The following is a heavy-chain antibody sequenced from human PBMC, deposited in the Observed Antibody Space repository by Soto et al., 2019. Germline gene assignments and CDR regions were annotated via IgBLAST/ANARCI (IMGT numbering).Heavy chain of an antibody. D-gene: IGHD4-17*01. CDR1: GYSFTTYY. CDR2: MNPNSGKT. J-gene: IGHJ6*02. CDR3: ARALPSDYGREIFYYYGMDV. Sequence: ASVKVSCKASGYSFTTYYINWVRQATGQGLEWMGWMNPNSGKTGYAQKFQGRVTMTRNTPKSTVYMEVSSLTSEDTAVYYCARALPSDYGREIFYYYGMDVWGQGTTVTVSS. V-gene: IGHV1-8*02.